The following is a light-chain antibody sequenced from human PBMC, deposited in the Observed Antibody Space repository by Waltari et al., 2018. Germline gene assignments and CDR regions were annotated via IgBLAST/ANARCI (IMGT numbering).Light chain of an antibody. V-gene: IGKV3-20*01. Sequence: EIVLTQSPGTLSLSPGERATLSCRASQSVSSDYLAWYQQKPGQAPMLLIYGASSRATGIPDKFSGSGSGTDFTLTISRLEPEDFAVYYCQQYGRSPYTFGQGTKLDIK. CDR3: QQYGRSPYT. CDR2: GAS. J-gene: IGKJ2*01. CDR1: QSVSSDY.